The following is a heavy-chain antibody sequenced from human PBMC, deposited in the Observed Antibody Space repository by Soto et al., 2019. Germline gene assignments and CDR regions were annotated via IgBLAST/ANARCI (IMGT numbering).Heavy chain of an antibody. Sequence: QVQLVESGGGLVKPGGSLRLSCAASGFSLSDYYMSWIRQAPGKGLEWVAYISSGSSYTRYADSVKGRFTISRDNAKNSLYLQMNSLRAEDTAVYYCARDFNIVRGAIQTNYGMDVWGQGTTVTVSS. D-gene: IGHD3-10*01. V-gene: IGHV3-11*06. J-gene: IGHJ6*02. CDR1: GFSLSDYY. CDR3: ARDFNIVRGAIQTNYGMDV. CDR2: ISSGSSYT.